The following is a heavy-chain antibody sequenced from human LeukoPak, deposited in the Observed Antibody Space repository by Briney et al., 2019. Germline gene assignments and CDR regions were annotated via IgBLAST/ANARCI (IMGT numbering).Heavy chain of an antibody. J-gene: IGHJ4*02. D-gene: IGHD4-17*01. CDR3: ARTPSLTLTVTTLFDY. CDR1: GGSFSGYY. CDR2: INHSGST. Sequence: PSETLSLTCAVYGGSFSGYYWSWIRQPPGKGLEWIGEINHSGSTNYNPSLKSRVTISVDTSKNQFSLKLSSVTAADTAVYYCARTPSLTLTVTTLFDYWGQGTLVTVSS. V-gene: IGHV4-34*01.